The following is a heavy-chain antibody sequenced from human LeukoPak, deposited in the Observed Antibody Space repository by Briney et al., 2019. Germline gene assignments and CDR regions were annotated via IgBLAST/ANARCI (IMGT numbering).Heavy chain of an antibody. CDR3: ARVGRGYSFKVYYFDY. Sequence: GRSLRLSCAASGFTFSGYAIHWVRQAPGKGLEWVAVISYDGSNKFYADSVKGRFTISRDNSNNTLYLQMNSLGAEDTAIYYCARVGRGYSFKVYYFDYWGQGTLVTVSS. CDR2: ISYDGSNK. CDR1: GFTFSGYA. V-gene: IGHV3-30*04. J-gene: IGHJ4*02. D-gene: IGHD5-18*01.